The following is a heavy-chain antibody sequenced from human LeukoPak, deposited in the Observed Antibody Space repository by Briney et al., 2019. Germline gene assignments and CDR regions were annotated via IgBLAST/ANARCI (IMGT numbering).Heavy chain of an antibody. Sequence: ASVTVSCTSSGYTFTIYGISWVRQAPGQGLELMGWISAYNGNTNYAQKLQGRVTMTTDTSTSTAYMELRSLRSDDTAVYYCARELSRDGYKDYYYGMDVWGQGTTVTVSS. J-gene: IGHJ6*02. CDR3: ARELSRDGYKDYYYGMDV. V-gene: IGHV1-18*01. CDR2: ISAYNGNT. CDR1: GYTFTIYG. D-gene: IGHD5-24*01.